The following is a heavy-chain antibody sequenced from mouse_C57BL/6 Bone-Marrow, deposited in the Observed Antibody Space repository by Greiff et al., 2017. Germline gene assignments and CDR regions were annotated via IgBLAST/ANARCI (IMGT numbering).Heavy chain of an antibody. D-gene: IGHD4-1*01. J-gene: IGHJ4*01. Sequence: VMLVESGPGLVQPSQSLSITCTVSGFSLTSYGVHWVRQSPGKGLEWLGVIWSGGSTDYNAAFISRLSISKDNSKSQVFFKMNSLQADDTAIYYCARTGTGYYAMDYWGQGTSVTVSS. CDR3: ARTGTGYYAMDY. CDR2: IWSGGST. CDR1: GFSLTSYG. V-gene: IGHV2-2*01.